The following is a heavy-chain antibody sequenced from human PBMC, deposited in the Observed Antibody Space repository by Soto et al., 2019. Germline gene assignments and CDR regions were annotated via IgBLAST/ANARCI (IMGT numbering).Heavy chain of an antibody. CDR3: ARDTYLYYGSGSYLYYFDY. CDR2: VYYTGST. J-gene: IGHJ4*02. D-gene: IGHD3-10*01. V-gene: IGHV4-59*01. Sequence: QVQLRESGPGLVKPSETLSLTCTVSGGSISTYHWSWVRQPPGKGLEWIGYVYYTGSTNYNPSLNSRVTISVDTSNHQISLKLTSVTVADTAVCYCARDTYLYYGSGSYLYYFDYWGQGTLVTVYS. CDR1: GGSISTYH.